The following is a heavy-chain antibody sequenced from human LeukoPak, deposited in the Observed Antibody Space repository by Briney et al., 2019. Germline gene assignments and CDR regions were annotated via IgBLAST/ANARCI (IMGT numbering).Heavy chain of an antibody. D-gene: IGHD2-8*01. CDR1: GGSISSSSYY. V-gene: IGHV4-39*07. J-gene: IGHJ4*02. CDR2: SYYSGST. CDR3: ARDFAGYCTNGVCYTSGGEFDY. Sequence: SETLSLTCTVSGGSISSSSYYWGWIRQPPGKGLEWIGSSYYSGSTYYNPSLKSRVTISVDTSKNQFSLKLSSVTAADTAVYYCARDFAGYCTNGVCYTSGGEFDYWGQGTLVTVSS.